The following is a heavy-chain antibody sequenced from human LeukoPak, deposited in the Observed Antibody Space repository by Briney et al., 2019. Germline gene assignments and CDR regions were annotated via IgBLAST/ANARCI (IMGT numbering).Heavy chain of an antibody. CDR3: AKPISGGLAVTADWFHP. CDR2: INANSGTT. D-gene: IGHD6-19*01. Sequence: ETLSLTCAVYGGSFSGYYWSWLRQPPGKGLEWVSTINANSGTTSYAASVRGRFTISRDNSKNTLYLQVNTLRADDTATYYCAKPISGGLAVTADWFHPWGQGTLVVVSS. V-gene: IGHV3-23*01. CDR1: GGSFSGYY. J-gene: IGHJ5*01.